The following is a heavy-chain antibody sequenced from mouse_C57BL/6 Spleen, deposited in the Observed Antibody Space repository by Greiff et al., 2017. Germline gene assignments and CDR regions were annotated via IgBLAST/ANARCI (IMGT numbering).Heavy chain of an antibody. V-gene: IGHV5-4*01. J-gene: IGHJ2*01. Sequence: EVQVVESGGGLVKPGGSLKLSCAASGFTFSSYSMSWVRQTPEKRLEWVATISDGGSYTYYPDNVKGRFTISRDNAKNNLYLQMSHLKSEDTAMYYCARYITTVVSTGFFDYWGQGTTLTVSS. CDR2: ISDGGSYT. CDR3: ARYITTVVSTGFFDY. D-gene: IGHD1-1*01. CDR1: GFTFSSYS.